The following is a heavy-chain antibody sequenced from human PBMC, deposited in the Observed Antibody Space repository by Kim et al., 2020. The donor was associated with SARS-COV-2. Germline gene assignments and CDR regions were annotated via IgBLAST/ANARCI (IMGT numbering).Heavy chain of an antibody. Sequence: ANDEQKFQGRVTITADESTSTAYMELSSLRSEDTAVYYCARGSGYGMDVWGQGTTVTVSS. D-gene: IGHD3-10*01. J-gene: IGHJ6*02. V-gene: IGHV1-69*01. CDR2: A. CDR3: ARGSGYGMDV.